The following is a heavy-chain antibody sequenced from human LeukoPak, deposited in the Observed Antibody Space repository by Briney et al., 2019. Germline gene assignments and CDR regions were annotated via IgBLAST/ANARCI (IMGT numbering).Heavy chain of an antibody. D-gene: IGHD6-13*01. V-gene: IGHV5-51*01. Sequence: GESLKISCEASGYNFSNYWFNWVRQKPGKGLEWMGIIYPGDSDTRYGPSFQGHVTISADRSANTAYLQWSRLEASDTAKYFCARKANGMAAPFDSWAQGTLVTVSS. CDR1: GYNFSNYW. J-gene: IGHJ4*02. CDR2: IYPGDSDT. CDR3: ARKANGMAAPFDS.